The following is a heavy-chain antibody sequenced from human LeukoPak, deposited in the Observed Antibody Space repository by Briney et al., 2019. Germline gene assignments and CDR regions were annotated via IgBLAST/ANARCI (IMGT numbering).Heavy chain of an antibody. CDR2: IYYSGST. Sequence: SETLSLTCTVSGGSISSGGYYWSWIRQHPGKGLEWIGYIYYSGSTYYNPSLKSRVTISVDRSKNQFSLKLSSVTAADTAVYYCARVGATDWFDPWGQGTLVTVSS. J-gene: IGHJ5*02. CDR3: ARVGATDWFDP. CDR1: GGSISSGGYY. D-gene: IGHD1-26*01. V-gene: IGHV4-31*03.